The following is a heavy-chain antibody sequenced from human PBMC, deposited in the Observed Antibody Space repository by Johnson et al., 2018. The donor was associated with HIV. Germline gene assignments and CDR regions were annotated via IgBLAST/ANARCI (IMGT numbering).Heavy chain of an antibody. D-gene: IGHD1-1*01. J-gene: IGHJ3*02. Sequence: VQLVESGGNVVQPGRSQRLSCAASGFTFSDYSMHWVRQAPGKGLEWVAIISNDGSNTYFADSVKGRFTISRDTFKNTVYLQMNSLRTVDTAVYYCARGYTWNDVSIWGQGTMVTVSS. V-gene: IGHV3-30*01. CDR2: ISNDGSNT. CDR3: ARGYTWNDVSI. CDR1: GFTFSDYS.